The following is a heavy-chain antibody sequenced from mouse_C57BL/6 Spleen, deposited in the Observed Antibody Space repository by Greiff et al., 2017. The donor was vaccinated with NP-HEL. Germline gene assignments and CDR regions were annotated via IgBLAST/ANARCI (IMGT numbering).Heavy chain of an antibody. V-gene: IGHV1-69*01. CDR2: IDPSDSYT. Sequence: VQLQQSGAELVMPGASVKLSCKASGYTFTSYWMHWVKQRPGQGLEWIGEIDPSDSYTNYNQKFKGKSTLTVDKSSSTAYMQLSSLTSEDSAVYYCARSTTVVPYAMDYWGQGTSVTVSS. CDR1: GYTFTSYW. CDR3: ARSTTVVPYAMDY. J-gene: IGHJ4*01. D-gene: IGHD1-1*01.